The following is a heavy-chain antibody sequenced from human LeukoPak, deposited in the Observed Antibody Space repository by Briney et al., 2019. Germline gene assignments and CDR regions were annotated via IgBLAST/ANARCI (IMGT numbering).Heavy chain of an antibody. Sequence: GGSLRLSCAASGFTFSNYAMSWVRQAPGKGLEWVSCIGGSDSKTYYADSVRGRFTISRDNSKNTLYLQMNSLRAEDTAVYYCARDQTYYDFWSGYQSRGAFDIWGQGTMVTVSS. CDR3: ARDQTYYDFWSGYQSRGAFDI. D-gene: IGHD3-3*01. V-gene: IGHV3-23*01. CDR1: GFTFSNYA. J-gene: IGHJ3*02. CDR2: IGGSDSKT.